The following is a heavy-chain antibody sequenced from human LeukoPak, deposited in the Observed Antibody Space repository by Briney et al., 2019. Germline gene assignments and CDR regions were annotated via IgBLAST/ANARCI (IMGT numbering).Heavy chain of an antibody. J-gene: IGHJ6*02. Sequence: ASVKVSRKASGYTFTSYDINWVRQATGQGLEWMGWMNPNSGNTGYAQKFQGRVTMTRNTSISTAYMELSSLRSEDTAVYYCARVVSGSSGWYDYYYGMDVWGQGTTVTVSS. D-gene: IGHD6-19*01. CDR3: ARVVSGSSGWYDYYYGMDV. V-gene: IGHV1-8*01. CDR2: MNPNSGNT. CDR1: GYTFTSYD.